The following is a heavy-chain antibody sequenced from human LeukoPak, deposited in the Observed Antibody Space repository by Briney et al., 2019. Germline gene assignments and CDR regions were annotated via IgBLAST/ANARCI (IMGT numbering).Heavy chain of an antibody. Sequence: GGSLRLSCAASGFTFSSYAMHWVRQAPGKGLEWVAVISYDGSNKYYADSVKGRFTISRDNSMNTLYLQMNSLRSEDTAVYYCARDPYYYDSSGYLSRDYWGQGTLVTVSS. J-gene: IGHJ4*02. CDR2: ISYDGSNK. V-gene: IGHV3-30*01. D-gene: IGHD3-22*01. CDR1: GFTFSSYA. CDR3: ARDPYYYDSSGYLSRDY.